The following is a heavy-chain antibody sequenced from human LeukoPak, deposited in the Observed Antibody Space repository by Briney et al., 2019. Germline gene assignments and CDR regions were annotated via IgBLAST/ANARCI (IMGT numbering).Heavy chain of an antibody. Sequence: SETLSLTCTASGGSISSSSYYWGWIRQPPGKGLEWIGSIYYSGSTYYNPSLRSRVTISVDTSKNQFSLKLSSVTAADTAVYYCARQDYGSGSSQTTFDYWGQGTLVTVSS. CDR2: IYYSGST. CDR3: ARQDYGSGSSQTTFDY. J-gene: IGHJ4*02. CDR1: GGSISSSSYY. V-gene: IGHV4-39*01. D-gene: IGHD3-10*01.